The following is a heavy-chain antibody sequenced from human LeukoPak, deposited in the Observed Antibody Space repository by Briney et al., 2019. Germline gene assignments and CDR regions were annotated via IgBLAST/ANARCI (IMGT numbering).Heavy chain of an antibody. CDR3: ARDGDTVLTRGYYYYMDV. V-gene: IGHV3-21*01. Sequence: GGSLRVSCAASGFTFSSYTMNWVRQAPGKGPEWVSSITSSSSYIYDADSVKGRFTISRDNARNSLYLQMNSLRAEDTALYYCARDGDTVLTRGYYYYMDVWGKGTTVTVSS. CDR1: GFTFSSYT. J-gene: IGHJ6*03. CDR2: ITSSSSYI. D-gene: IGHD4-23*01.